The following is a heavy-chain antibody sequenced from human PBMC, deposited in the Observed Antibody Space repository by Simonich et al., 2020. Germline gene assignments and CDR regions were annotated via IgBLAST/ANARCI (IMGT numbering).Heavy chain of an antibody. CDR1: GFTVSSNY. CDR2: IDSGGRP. Sequence: VQLVESGGGLIQPGGSLRLSCAASGFTVSSNYMSWVRQAPGKGLGWVEVIDSGGRPYYADSGKGLFTISRDNSKNTLYLQINSLRAEDTAVYYCARWTATGYYFDYWGQGTLVTVSS. V-gene: IGHV3-53*01. D-gene: IGHD1-1*01. CDR3: ARWTATGYYFDY. J-gene: IGHJ4*02.